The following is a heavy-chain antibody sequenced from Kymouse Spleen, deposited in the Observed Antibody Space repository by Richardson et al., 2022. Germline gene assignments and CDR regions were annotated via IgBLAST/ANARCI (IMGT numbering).Heavy chain of an antibody. Sequence: QVQLVESGGGVVQPGRSLRLSCAASGFTFSSYGMHWVRQAPGKGLEWVAVISYDGSNKYYADSVKGRFTISRDNSKNTLYLQMNSLRAEDTAVYYCAKDQRNQLSNWFDPWGQGTLVTVSS. J-gene: IGHJ5*02. CDR3: AKDQRNQLSNWFDP. V-gene: IGHV3-30*18. CDR1: GFTFSSYG. D-gene: IGHD6-6*01. CDR2: ISYDGSNK.